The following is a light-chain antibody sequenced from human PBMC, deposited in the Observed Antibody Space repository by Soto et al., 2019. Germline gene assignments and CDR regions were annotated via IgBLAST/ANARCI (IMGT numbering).Light chain of an antibody. V-gene: IGKV3-15*01. Sequence: EIFLTQSPATLSLSPGERAILSCRASQSVGTYLAWYQQKPGQAPSLLIYGAFSRATGIPARFSGTGSGTEFTLTISSLQSEDFALYYCQQYNDWPLTFGQGTKVDI. CDR3: QQYNDWPLT. J-gene: IGKJ1*01. CDR1: QSVGTY. CDR2: GAF.